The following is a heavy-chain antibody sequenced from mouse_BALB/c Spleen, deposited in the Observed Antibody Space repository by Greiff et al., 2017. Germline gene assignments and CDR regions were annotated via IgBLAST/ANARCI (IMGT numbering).Heavy chain of an antibody. CDR2: IWAGGST. CDR1: GFSLTSYG. J-gene: IGHJ3*01. CDR3: ARGQDPYDGFAY. V-gene: IGHV2-9*02. D-gene: IGHD2-14*01. Sequence: VKLMESGPGLVAPSQSLSITCTVSGFSLTSYGVHWVRQPPGKGLEWLGVIWAGGSTNYNSALMSRLSISKDNSKSQVFLKMNSLQTDDTAMYYCARGQDPYDGFAYWGQGTLVTVSA.